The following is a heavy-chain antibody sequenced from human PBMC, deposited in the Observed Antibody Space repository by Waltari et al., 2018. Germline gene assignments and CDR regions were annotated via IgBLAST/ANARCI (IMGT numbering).Heavy chain of an antibody. V-gene: IGHV3-33*01. D-gene: IGHD3-3*01. Sequence: QVTLLESGGGVFQPGMSLTLSCAASGFSFGNYNMNWVRQVPGKGPEWVAIIWNDGSNKYYAESLTGRISISRDNSRNMVFLQLKNLRAEDTALYFCARSDIYDLHSDPWGQGTLVTVSS. J-gene: IGHJ5*02. CDR3: ARSDIYDLHSDP. CDR2: IWNDGSNK. CDR1: GFSFGNYN.